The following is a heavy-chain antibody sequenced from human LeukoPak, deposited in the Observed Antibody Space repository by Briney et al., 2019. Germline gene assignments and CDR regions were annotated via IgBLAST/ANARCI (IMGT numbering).Heavy chain of an antibody. CDR1: GLTYQNTW. J-gene: IGHJ3*01. Sequence: ETGGSLCLSCAASGLTYQNTWMHWIRQAPGKGLVWVSRIISDGITTTYADSVKGRFTISRDNAKNTLYLQMNSLRADDTAVYYCAADGEYASLVLGQGTMVTVSS. D-gene: IGHD2/OR15-2a*01. V-gene: IGHV3-74*01. CDR2: IISDGITT. CDR3: AADGEYASLV.